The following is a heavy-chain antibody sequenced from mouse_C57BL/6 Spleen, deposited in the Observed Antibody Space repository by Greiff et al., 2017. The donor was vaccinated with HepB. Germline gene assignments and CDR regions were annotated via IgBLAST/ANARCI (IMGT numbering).Heavy chain of an antibody. CDR3: ARWLAGGYFDV. CDR1: GYTFTSYW. Sequence: QVQLQQPGAELVRPGTSVKLSCKASGYTFTSYWMHWVKQRPGQGLEWIGVIDPSDSYTNYNQKFKGKATLTVDTSSSTAYMQLSSLTSEDSAVYYCARWLAGGYFDVWGTGTTVTVSS. CDR2: IDPSDSYT. J-gene: IGHJ1*03. V-gene: IGHV1-59*01. D-gene: IGHD3-3*01.